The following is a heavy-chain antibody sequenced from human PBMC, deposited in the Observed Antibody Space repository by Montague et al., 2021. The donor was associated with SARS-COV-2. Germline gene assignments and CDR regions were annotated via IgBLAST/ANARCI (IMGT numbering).Heavy chain of an antibody. D-gene: IGHD6-19*01. CDR1: GFSLSTSGMC. Sequence: PALVTPTQTLTLTCTFSGFSLSTSGMCVSWIRQPPGKALERLARXDWDDDKYYSTSLKTRLTISKDTSKNQVVLTMTNMDPVDTATYYCARMTVAGIPFDYWGQGTLVTVSS. CDR2: XDWDDDK. J-gene: IGHJ4*02. V-gene: IGHV2-70*11. CDR3: ARMTVAGIPFDY.